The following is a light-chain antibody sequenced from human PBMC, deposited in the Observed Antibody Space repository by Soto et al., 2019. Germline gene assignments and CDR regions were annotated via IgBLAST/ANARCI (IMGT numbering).Light chain of an antibody. CDR3: TSPTPGSLYV. J-gene: IGLJ1*01. CDR2: DVS. Sequence: SALTQPPSVSGSPGQSVTISCTATTTDIDNYDSVSWYQQAPGTAPKLIIYDVSKRPSGVPDRFSGSKSGNTASLTISGLQSEDEADYFCTSPTPGSLYVFGTGTKVTVL. CDR1: TTDIDNYDS. V-gene: IGLV2-18*02.